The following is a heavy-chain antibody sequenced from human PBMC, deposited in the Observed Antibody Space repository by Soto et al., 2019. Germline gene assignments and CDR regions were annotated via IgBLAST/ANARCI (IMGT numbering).Heavy chain of an antibody. CDR3: ARDWDLSTDLYTSDAFDL. CDR1: GFIFTDYA. V-gene: IGHV3-48*03. Sequence: VGSVRLSCRSSGFIFTDYALHWVRQSPGKGLEWVSYISGSGTIILYADPVKGRFTISRDNAKNSLYLQMNSLRVEDTAVYYCARDWDLSTDLYTSDAFDLWGQGTLVTVSS. CDR2: ISGSGTII. J-gene: IGHJ3*01. D-gene: IGHD3-16*01.